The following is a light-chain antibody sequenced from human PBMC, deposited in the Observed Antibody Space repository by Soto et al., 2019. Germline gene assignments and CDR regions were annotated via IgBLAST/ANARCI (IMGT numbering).Light chain of an antibody. CDR1: QSVSSQ. Sequence: EIVLTQSPATLSLSPGERATLSCRASQSVSSQLAWYQQKPGQAPRLLTYDASSRATGIPARFSGSGSGTDFTLTISSLEPEDFAVYYCQQSSDWPLTFGGGTKVDIK. J-gene: IGKJ4*01. CDR2: DAS. CDR3: QQSSDWPLT. V-gene: IGKV3-11*01.